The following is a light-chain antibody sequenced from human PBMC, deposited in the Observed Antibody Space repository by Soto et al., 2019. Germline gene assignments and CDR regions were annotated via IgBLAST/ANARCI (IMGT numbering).Light chain of an antibody. CDR1: QDISIY. CDR2: SAS. V-gene: IGKV1-27*01. Sequence: DIQTTQSPSSLSASVGDRVTISCRASQDISIYLAWYQQKPGKVPKVLIYSASTLQSGVPSRFSGSGSGTDFTLTISSLQPEDAATYYCQKYNYAPWTFGQGTKVEVK. CDR3: QKYNYAPWT. J-gene: IGKJ1*01.